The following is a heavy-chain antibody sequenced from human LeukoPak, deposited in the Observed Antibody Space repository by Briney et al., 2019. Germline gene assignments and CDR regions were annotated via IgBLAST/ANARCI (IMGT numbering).Heavy chain of an antibody. V-gene: IGHV3-21*01. D-gene: IGHD3-10*01. Sequence: GGSLRLSCAASGFTFSSYSMNWVRQAPGNGLEWVSSISSSSSYIYYADSVKGRFTISRDNAKNSLYLQMNSLRAEDTAVYYCARDFIGELYSVDHWGQGTLVTVSS. CDR2: ISSSSSYI. CDR1: GFTFSSYS. CDR3: ARDFIGELYSVDH. J-gene: IGHJ4*02.